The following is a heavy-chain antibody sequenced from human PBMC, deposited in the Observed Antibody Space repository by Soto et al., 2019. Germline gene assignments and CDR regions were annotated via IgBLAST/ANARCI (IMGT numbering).Heavy chain of an antibody. D-gene: IGHD3-22*01. J-gene: IGHJ3*02. V-gene: IGHV4-30-2*01. CDR1: GASVSSGSYS. CDR3: ARLDYKSSGSYAFDI. CDR2: YFQGGDA. Sequence: QLQLQESDSGLVRPAQTLSLTCAVSGASVSSGSYSWSWIRQPPGKGLEWMGFYFQGGDAYYNPSLESRVIISVDRSKNQFSLKLRSVTAADTAVYYCARLDYKSSGSYAFDIWGQGTTVTVSS.